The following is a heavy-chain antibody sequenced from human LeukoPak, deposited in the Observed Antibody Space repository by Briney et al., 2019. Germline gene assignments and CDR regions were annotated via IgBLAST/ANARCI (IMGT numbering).Heavy chain of an antibody. V-gene: IGHV3-15*01. Sequence: GGSLRLSCAASGFTFSKAWMSWVRQAPGKGLEWVGRIKSKTDGGTTDYAAPVKGRFTISRDDSKNTLYLQMNSLKTEDTAVYCCTTRLWFGELDYFDYWGQGTVVTVSS. CDR1: GFTFSKAW. D-gene: IGHD3-10*01. CDR3: TTRLWFGELDYFDY. CDR2: IKSKTDGGTT. J-gene: IGHJ4*02.